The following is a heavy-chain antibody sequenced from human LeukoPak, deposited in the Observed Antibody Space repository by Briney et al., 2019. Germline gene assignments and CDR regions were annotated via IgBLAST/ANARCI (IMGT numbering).Heavy chain of an antibody. J-gene: IGHJ4*02. CDR2: INPSGGST. CDR1: GYTFTSYY. D-gene: IGHD6-19*01. CDR3: ARAPVAGSAVPESLDY. V-gene: IGHV1-46*01. Sequence: ASVKVSCKASGYTFTSYYMHWVRQAPGQGLEWMGIINPSGGSTSYAQKFQGRVTMTRDMSTSTAYMELSSLRSEDTAVYYCARAPVAGSAVPESLDYWGQGTLVTVSS.